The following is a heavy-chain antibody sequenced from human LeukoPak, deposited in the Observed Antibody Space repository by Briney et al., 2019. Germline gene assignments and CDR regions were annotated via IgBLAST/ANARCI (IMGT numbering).Heavy chain of an antibody. Sequence: GGSLRLSCTASGFTFSSYSMNWVRQAPGKGLEWVSFISSSSSYIIYADSVKGRFTISRDNAKNSLYLQMNSLRAEDTAVYYCARDGASYSFDYWGQGTLVAVSS. D-gene: IGHD3-16*02. V-gene: IGHV3-21*01. CDR1: GFTFSSYS. CDR3: ARDGASYSFDY. CDR2: ISSSSSYI. J-gene: IGHJ4*02.